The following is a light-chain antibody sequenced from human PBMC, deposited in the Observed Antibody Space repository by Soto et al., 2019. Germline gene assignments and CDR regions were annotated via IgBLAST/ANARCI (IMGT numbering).Light chain of an antibody. V-gene: IGKV3-11*01. CDR3: QQRSNWPRT. CDR1: QSVSSS. CDR2: DAS. Sequence: EIVLTQSPATLSLSPGERATLSCRASQSVSSSLGWYQQIPGQAPRLLIYDASNRATGIPARFSGSGSGTDFTLTISSLEPEDFAVYYWQQRSNWPRTFCQGTKLEIK. J-gene: IGKJ2*01.